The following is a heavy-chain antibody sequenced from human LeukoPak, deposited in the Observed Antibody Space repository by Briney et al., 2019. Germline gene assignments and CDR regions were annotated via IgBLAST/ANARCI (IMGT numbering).Heavy chain of an antibody. J-gene: IGHJ6*02. CDR1: GFTFSSYS. CDR3: ARDASYYDFWSGYYSLFAIPVRYYYYYGMDV. CDR2: ISYDGSNK. Sequence: GGSLRLSCAASGFTFSSYSMNWVRQAPGKGLEWVAVISYDGSNKYYADSVKGRFTISRDNSKNTLYLQMNSLRAEDTAVYYCARDASYYDFWSGYYSLFAIPVRYYYYYGMDVWGQGTTVTVSS. D-gene: IGHD3-3*01. V-gene: IGHV3-30*03.